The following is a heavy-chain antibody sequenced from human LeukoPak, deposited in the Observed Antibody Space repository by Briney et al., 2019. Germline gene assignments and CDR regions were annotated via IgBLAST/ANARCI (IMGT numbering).Heavy chain of an antibody. CDR3: ARGEWLRSPYYYYYYYMDV. D-gene: IGHD5-12*01. CDR2: INHSGST. CDR1: GGSFSGYY. Sequence: SETLSLTCAVYGGSFSGYYWSWIRQPPGKGLEWIGEINHSGSTNYNPSLKSRVTISVDTSKNQFSLKLSSVTAADTAVYYCARGEWLRSPYYYYYYYMDVWGKGTTVTISS. V-gene: IGHV4-34*01. J-gene: IGHJ6*03.